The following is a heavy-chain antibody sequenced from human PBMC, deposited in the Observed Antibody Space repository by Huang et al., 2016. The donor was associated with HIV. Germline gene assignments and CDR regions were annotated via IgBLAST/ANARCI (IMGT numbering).Heavy chain of an antibody. CDR1: GFSFNNYD. Sequence: QVQLVQSGAEVKKPGASVKVSCKASGFSFNNYDFNWVRQASGQGLEWMGGKKPKSGNAGYAQKFQGRVTITRNTSITTAYMERRSLRSEDTAVYYCARARGFLYDSTGYYSRYYFDSWGQGTLVTISS. V-gene: IGHV1-8*03. CDR2: KKPKSGNA. D-gene: IGHD3-22*01. J-gene: IGHJ4*02. CDR3: ARARGFLYDSTGYYSRYYFDS.